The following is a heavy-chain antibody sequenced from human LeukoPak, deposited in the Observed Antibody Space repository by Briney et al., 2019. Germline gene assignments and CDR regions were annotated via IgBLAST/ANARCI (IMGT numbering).Heavy chain of an antibody. J-gene: IGHJ4*02. CDR3: ARVDYDSSGYYYRD. D-gene: IGHD3-22*01. CDR1: GGSISSGSYY. CDR2: IYTSGST. Sequence: SQTLSLTCTVSGGSISSGSYYWSWIRQPAGKGLEWIGRIYTSGSTNYNPSLKSRVTMSVDTSKSQFSLKLSSVTAADTAVYYCARVDYDSSGYYYRDWGQGTLVTVSS. V-gene: IGHV4-61*02.